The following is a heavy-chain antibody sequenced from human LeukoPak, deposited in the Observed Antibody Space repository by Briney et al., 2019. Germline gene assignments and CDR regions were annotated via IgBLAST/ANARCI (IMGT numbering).Heavy chain of an antibody. CDR1: GFTFSSYG. J-gene: IGHJ4*02. Sequence: GGTLRPSCAASGFTFSSYGMSWVRQAPGKGLEWVSAISGSGGSTYYADSVKGRFTISRDNSKNTLYLQMNSLRAEDTAVYYCAKEIGITWASYYYDSSGYYWGYYFDYWGQGTLVTVSS. CDR2: ISGSGGST. D-gene: IGHD3-22*01. V-gene: IGHV3-23*01. CDR3: AKEIGITWASYYYDSSGYYWGYYFDY.